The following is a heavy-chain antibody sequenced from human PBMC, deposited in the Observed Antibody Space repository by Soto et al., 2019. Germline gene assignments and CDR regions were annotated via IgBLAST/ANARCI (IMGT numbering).Heavy chain of an antibody. CDR1: GFTISSYT. D-gene: IGHD6-13*01. Sequence: PGGSLRLSCAASGFTISSYTMTWVRQASGKGLEWVSAITGSGTNTYYADSVKGRFTISTDKSTNTLYLQMSSLRAEDTAIYYCARDWRPDIGAAGLDVWGQGTTVTVSS. CDR2: ITGSGTNT. V-gene: IGHV3-23*01. CDR3: ARDWRPDIGAAGLDV. J-gene: IGHJ6*02.